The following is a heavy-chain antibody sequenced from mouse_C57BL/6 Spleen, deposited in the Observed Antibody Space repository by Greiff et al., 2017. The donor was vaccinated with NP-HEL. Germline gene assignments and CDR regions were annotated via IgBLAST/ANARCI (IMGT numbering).Heavy chain of an antibody. CDR2: IYPGDGDT. CDR1: GYAFSSSW. CDR3: ARSRYDYAYAMDY. J-gene: IGHJ4*01. V-gene: IGHV1-82*01. D-gene: IGHD2-4*01. Sequence: QVQLQQSGPELVKPGASVKISCKASGYAFSSSWMNWVKQRPGKGLEWIGRIYPGDGDTNYNGKFKGKPTLTADKSSSTAYMQLSSLTSEDSAVYFCARSRYDYAYAMDYWGQGTSVTVSS.